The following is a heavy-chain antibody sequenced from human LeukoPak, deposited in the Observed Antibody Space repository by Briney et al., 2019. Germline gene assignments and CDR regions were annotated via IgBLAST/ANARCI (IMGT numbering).Heavy chain of an antibody. J-gene: IGHJ4*02. Sequence: ASVKVSCKASGYTFSGYYVHWVRQAPGQGLEWMGWINPNSGGTKYVQKFQGRVTMTRDMSISTTYMELSRLRSDDTAVYYCARDPSNSGYDYLYYFDYWGQGTLVTVSS. CDR3: ARDPSNSGYDYLYYFDY. D-gene: IGHD5-12*01. CDR1: GYTFSGYY. V-gene: IGHV1-2*02. CDR2: INPNSGGT.